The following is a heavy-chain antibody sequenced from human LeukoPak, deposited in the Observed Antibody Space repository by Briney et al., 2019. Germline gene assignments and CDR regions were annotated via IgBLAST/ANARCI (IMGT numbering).Heavy chain of an antibody. J-gene: IGHJ4*02. CDR2: INPNSGGT. Sequence: ASVKVSCKASGYTFTYYYMHWVRHAPGQGLEWMGWINPNSGGTNYAQKFQGRVTMTRDTSISTVYMEMSRLRSDDTAVYYCARESVPAVAARRGLNYWGQGTLVAVSS. V-gene: IGHV1-2*02. D-gene: IGHD6-6*01. CDR3: ARESVPAVAARRGLNY. CDR1: GYTFTYYY.